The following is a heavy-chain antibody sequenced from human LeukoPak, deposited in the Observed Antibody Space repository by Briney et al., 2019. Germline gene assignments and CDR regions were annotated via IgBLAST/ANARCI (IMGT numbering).Heavy chain of an antibody. Sequence: GGSLRLSCAASGFTLTTYGMHWVRQAPGKGLEWVAFIYYDGSNIYYADYVKGRFTISRDISKNTLYLQMDSLRAEDTAIYYCARDWKTNSFDYWGQGTLVTVSS. J-gene: IGHJ4*02. V-gene: IGHV3-33*08. D-gene: IGHD1-1*01. CDR2: IYYDGSNI. CDR3: ARDWKTNSFDY. CDR1: GFTLTTYG.